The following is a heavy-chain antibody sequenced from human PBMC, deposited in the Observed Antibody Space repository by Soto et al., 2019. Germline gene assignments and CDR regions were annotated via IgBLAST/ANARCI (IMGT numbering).Heavy chain of an antibody. V-gene: IGHV1-24*01. J-gene: IGHJ5*02. CDR3: ATYDFWSGYPVGDWFDP. CDR2: FDPEDGET. CDR1: GYTLTELS. Sequence: SVKVSCKVSGYTLTELSMHWVRQAPGKGLEWMGGFDPEDGETIYAQKFQGRVTMTEDTSTDTAYMELSSLRSEDTAVYYCATYDFWSGYPVGDWFDPWGQGTLVTVSS. D-gene: IGHD3-3*01.